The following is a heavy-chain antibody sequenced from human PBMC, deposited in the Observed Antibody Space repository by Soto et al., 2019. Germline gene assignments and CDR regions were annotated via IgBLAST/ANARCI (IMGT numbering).Heavy chain of an antibody. D-gene: IGHD2-21*02. CDR1: GFSFTNDW. V-gene: IGHV3-74*03. CDR2: IDNSGRGT. CDR3: GVVVVTAAGTEALHM. Sequence: EVQLVESGGGLVQPGGSLRLSCAASGFSFTNDWLHWVRQAPGQGLVWVSRIDNSGRGTTYADSVKGRFTISRDNAKNTLYLQMNSLRVEDTAMYYCGVVVVTAAGTEALHMCGQGIMVTVSS. J-gene: IGHJ3*02.